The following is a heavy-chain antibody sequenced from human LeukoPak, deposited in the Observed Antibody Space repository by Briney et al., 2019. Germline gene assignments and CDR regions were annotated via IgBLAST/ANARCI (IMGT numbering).Heavy chain of an antibody. J-gene: IGHJ4*02. CDR1: GDCISSYY. Sequence: SETLSLTCTVSGDCISSYYWSWIRQPAGKGLEWIGRIHPSGSTNYNPSLKSRVTLSVDTSKNQFSLKLNSVTAADTAVYYCARGPPPDFDYWGRGTLVTVSS. CDR3: ARGPPPDFDY. V-gene: IGHV4-4*07. CDR2: IHPSGST.